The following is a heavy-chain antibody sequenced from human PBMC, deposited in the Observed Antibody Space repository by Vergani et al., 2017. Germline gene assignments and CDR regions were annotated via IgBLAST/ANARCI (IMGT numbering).Heavy chain of an antibody. V-gene: IGHV3-49*04. J-gene: IGHJ1*01. CDR1: GFTFGDYA. D-gene: IGHD2-2*01. CDR2: IRSKAYGGTT. Sequence: EVQLVESGGGLVQPGRSLRLSCTASGFTFGDYAMSWVRQAPGKGLEWVGFIRSKAYGGTTEYAASVKGRFTISRDDSKSIAYLQMNSLKTEDTAVYYCTRDCSSTSCYQAEYFQDWGQGTLVTVSS. CDR3: TRDCSSTSCYQAEYFQD.